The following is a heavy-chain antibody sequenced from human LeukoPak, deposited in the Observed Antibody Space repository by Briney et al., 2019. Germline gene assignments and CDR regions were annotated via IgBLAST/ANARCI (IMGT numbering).Heavy chain of an antibody. CDR2: MNPNSGNT. CDR1: GYTSTSYD. V-gene: IGHV1-8*01. CDR3: ARDLVRAKTSVQLWGAVGY. D-gene: IGHD5-18*01. Sequence: GASVKVSCKASGYTSTSYDINWVRQAAGQGLEWVGWMNPNSGNTGYAPKFQGRVTMTRSTSINTAYMELSRLRSDDTAVYYCARDLVRAKTSVQLWGAVGYWGQGILVTVSS. J-gene: IGHJ4*02.